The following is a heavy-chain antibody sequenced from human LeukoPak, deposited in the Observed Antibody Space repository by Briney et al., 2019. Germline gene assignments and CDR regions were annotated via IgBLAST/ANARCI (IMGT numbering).Heavy chain of an antibody. CDR2: ISYDGSNK. V-gene: IGHV3-30*18. J-gene: IGHJ3*02. Sequence: GGSLRLSCAASGFTFSSYGMHWVRQAPGKGLEWVAVISYDGSNKYYADSVKGRFTISRDNSKNTLYLQMNGLRAEDTAVYYCAKDYYDSSGYYLDAFDIWGQGTMVTVSS. CDR1: GFTFSSYG. CDR3: AKDYYDSSGYYLDAFDI. D-gene: IGHD3-22*01.